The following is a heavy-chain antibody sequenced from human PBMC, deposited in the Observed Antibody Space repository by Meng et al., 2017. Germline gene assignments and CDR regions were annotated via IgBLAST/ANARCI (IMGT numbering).Heavy chain of an antibody. CDR1: GYTFTGYY. CDR2: INPNSGGT. J-gene: IGHJ5*02. V-gene: IGHV1-2*02. D-gene: IGHD6-25*01. CDR3: ARGGYSSGVRVRHWFDP. Sequence: VEAAQSGAEGKRPGGSVKVLCKASGYTFTGYYMHWVRQAPGQGLEWMGWINPNSGGTNYAQKFQGRVTMTRDTSISTAYMELSRLRSDDTAVYYCARGGYSSGVRVRHWFDPWGQGTLVTVSS.